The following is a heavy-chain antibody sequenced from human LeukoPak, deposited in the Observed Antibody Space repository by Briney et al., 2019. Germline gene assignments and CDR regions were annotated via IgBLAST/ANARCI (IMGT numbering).Heavy chain of an antibody. CDR2: IKSKAGGGIS. CDR1: GFTFSNAW. Sequence: GGSLRLSCAASGFTFSNAWMNWVRQAPGKGLEWVGRIKSKAGGGISDYAEPVKGRFTFSRDDSKNTLYLLMNSLKTEDTAVYYCTTTYHYDSSPGSFDYWGQGTLVTVSS. CDR3: TTTYHYDSSPGSFDY. V-gene: IGHV3-15*01. J-gene: IGHJ4*02. D-gene: IGHD3-22*01.